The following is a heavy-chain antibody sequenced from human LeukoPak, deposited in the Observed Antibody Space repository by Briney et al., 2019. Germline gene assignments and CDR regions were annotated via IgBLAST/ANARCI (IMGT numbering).Heavy chain of an antibody. Sequence: PGGSLRLSCAASGFTFSSYGMHWVRQAPGKGLEWVAFIRYDGSNKYYADSVKGRFTISRDNSKNTLYLQMNSLRAEDTAVYYSAKAQYYDSSGNDYWGQGTLVTVSS. V-gene: IGHV3-30*02. D-gene: IGHD3-22*01. J-gene: IGHJ4*02. CDR2: IRYDGSNK. CDR1: GFTFSSYG. CDR3: AKAQYYDSSGNDY.